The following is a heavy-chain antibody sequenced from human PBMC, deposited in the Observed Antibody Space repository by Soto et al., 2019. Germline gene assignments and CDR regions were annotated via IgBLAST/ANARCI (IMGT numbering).Heavy chain of an antibody. CDR2: IIPILGIA. CDR3: ARLYYLDASVYRPLDF. CDR1: GGTFSSYT. D-gene: IGHD3-22*01. V-gene: IGHV1-69*02. Sequence: GASVKVSCKASGGTFSSYTISWVRQAPGQGLEWMGRIIPILGIANYAQKFQGRFTISRDNAKNSLYLEMNSLRGEDTAVYYCARLYYLDASVYRPLDFWGQGILVTVSS. J-gene: IGHJ4*02.